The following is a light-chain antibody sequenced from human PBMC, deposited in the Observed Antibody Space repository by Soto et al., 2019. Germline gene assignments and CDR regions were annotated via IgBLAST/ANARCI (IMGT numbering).Light chain of an antibody. J-gene: IGKJ5*01. CDR2: DAS. CDR3: QQSETYPLT. V-gene: IGKV1-5*01. Sequence: DMHVTQSPSTLSPSVGDRFTITFRASQTISTWLAWYQHKPGKAPNLLIYDASTLMSGVPSRFSGSGSGTEFTLTISSLQPGDFATYYCQQSETYPLTFGQGTRLEI. CDR1: QTISTW.